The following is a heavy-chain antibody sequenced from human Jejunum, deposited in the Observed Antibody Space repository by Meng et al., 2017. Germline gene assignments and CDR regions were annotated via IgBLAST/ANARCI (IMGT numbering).Heavy chain of an antibody. D-gene: IGHD4/OR15-4a*01. CDR1: GFTFSSYW. CDR3: ASRSYGAPWD. CDR2: IKEDGSEK. J-gene: IGHJ4*02. Sequence: EVQLVESGGGLVQPGGSLRLSCAASGFTFSSYWMSWVRQAPGKGLEGVAKIKEDGSEKYYVDSVKGRFTISRDNAKNSLYLQMNSLRADDTAVYYCASRSYGAPWDWGQGTLVTVSS. V-gene: IGHV3-7*01.